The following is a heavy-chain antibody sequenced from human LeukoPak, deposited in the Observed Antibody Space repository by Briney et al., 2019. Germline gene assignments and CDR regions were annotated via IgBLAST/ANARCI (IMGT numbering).Heavy chain of an antibody. J-gene: IGHJ4*02. Sequence: GASVKVSCKASGYTFTGYYMHWVRQAPGQGLEWMGWINPNSGGTYYAQKFQGRVTMTRDTSISTACMELSRLRSDDTAVYYCARETTIKYFDYWGQGTLVTVSS. CDR2: INPNSGGT. D-gene: IGHD5-24*01. CDR1: GYTFTGYY. CDR3: ARETTIKYFDY. V-gene: IGHV1-2*02.